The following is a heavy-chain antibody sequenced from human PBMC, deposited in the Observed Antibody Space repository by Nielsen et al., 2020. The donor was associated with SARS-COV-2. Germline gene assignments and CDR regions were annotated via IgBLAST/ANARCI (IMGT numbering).Heavy chain of an antibody. CDR3: TRAGDIVVVPAASSDYFDY. CDR2: ISSNGGST. V-gene: IGHV3-64*04. J-gene: IGHJ4*02. D-gene: IGHD2-2*01. Sequence: WIRQPPGKGLEYVSAISSNGGSTYYADSVKGRFTISRDNSKNTLYLQMNSLKTEDTAVYYCTRAGDIVVVPAASSDYFDYWGQGTLVTVSS.